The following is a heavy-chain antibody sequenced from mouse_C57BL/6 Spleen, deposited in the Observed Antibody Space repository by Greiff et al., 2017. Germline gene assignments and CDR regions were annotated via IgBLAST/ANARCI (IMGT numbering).Heavy chain of an antibody. V-gene: IGHV1-64*01. CDR3: AREGTSSHWYFDV. D-gene: IGHD1-1*01. Sequence: VQLQQPGAELVKPGASVKLSCKASGYTFTSYWMPWVKQRPGQGLEWIGMIHPNSGSTNYNEKFKSKATLTVDKSSSTAYMQLSSLTSEDSAVYYCAREGTSSHWYFDVWGTGTTVTVSA. CDR2: IHPNSGST. CDR1: GYTFTSYW. J-gene: IGHJ1*03.